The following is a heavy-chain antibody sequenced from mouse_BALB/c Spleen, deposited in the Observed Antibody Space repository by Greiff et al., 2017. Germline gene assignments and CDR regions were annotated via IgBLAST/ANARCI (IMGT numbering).Heavy chain of an antibody. D-gene: IGHD1-1*01. V-gene: IGHV1S34*01. CDR3: ARLLRGNWYFDV. CDR2: ISCYNGAT. CDR1: GYSFTGYY. J-gene: IGHJ1*01. Sequence: LVKTGASVKISCKASGYSFTGYYMHWVMQSHGKSLEWIGYISCYNGATSYNQKFKGKATFTVDTSSSTAYMQFNSLTSEDAAVYYCARLLRGNWYFDVWGAGTTVTVSS.